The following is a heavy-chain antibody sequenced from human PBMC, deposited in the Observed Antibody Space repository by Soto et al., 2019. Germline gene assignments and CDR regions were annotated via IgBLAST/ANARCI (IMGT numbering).Heavy chain of an antibody. CDR1: GYAFTNYG. Sequence: QVQLVQSGVEVKMPGASVKLSCKTYGYAFTNYGVTWVRQVSGQGLEWIGWVSGNNRNTNYAQKFEDRVIMTTDTSTNTAHMELRSLRSDDTGIYYCARERQWEALIYWGRGTVLTVSP. D-gene: IGHD1-26*01. CDR2: VSGNNRNT. CDR3: ARERQWEALIY. J-gene: IGHJ4*02. V-gene: IGHV1-18*01.